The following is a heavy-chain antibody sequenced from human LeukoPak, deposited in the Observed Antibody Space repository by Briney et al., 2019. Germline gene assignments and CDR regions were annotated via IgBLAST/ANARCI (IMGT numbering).Heavy chain of an antibody. D-gene: IGHD6-19*01. Sequence: SETLSLTCTVSGGSISSYYWSWIQQPPGKGLEWIGYIYYSGSTNYNPSLKSRVTISVDTSKNQFSLKLSSVTAADTAVYYCARALYSSGWYIPSWGQGTLVTVSS. CDR1: GGSISSYY. CDR3: ARALYSSGWYIPS. J-gene: IGHJ5*02. CDR2: IYYSGST. V-gene: IGHV4-59*01.